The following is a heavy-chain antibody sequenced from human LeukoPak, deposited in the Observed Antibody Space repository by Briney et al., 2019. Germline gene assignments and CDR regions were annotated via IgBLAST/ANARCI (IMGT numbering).Heavy chain of an antibody. CDR1: GFTFSSYD. V-gene: IGHV3-13*01. D-gene: IGHD3-10*01. J-gene: IGHJ6*02. Sequence: GGSLRLSCAASGFTFSSYDMHWVRQATGKGLEWVSAIGTASDTYYPGSVKGRFTISRENAKNSLYLQMNSLRAGDTAVYYCARDRGYGMDVWGQGTTVTVSS. CDR3: ARDRGYGMDV. CDR2: IGTASDT.